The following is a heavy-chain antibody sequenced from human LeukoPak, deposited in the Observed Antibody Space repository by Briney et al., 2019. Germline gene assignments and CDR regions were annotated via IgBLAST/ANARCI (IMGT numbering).Heavy chain of an antibody. V-gene: IGHV4-30-2*01. CDR2: IYHSGST. J-gene: IGHJ6*02. CDR1: GGSISSGGYS. Sequence: SETLSLTCAVSGGSISSGGYSWSWIRQPPGTGREWIGYIYHSGSTYYNPSLKSRVTISVDRSKNQFSLKLSSATAADTAVYYCARVTPYYYGMDVWGQGTTVTVSS. CDR3: ARVTPYYYGMDV.